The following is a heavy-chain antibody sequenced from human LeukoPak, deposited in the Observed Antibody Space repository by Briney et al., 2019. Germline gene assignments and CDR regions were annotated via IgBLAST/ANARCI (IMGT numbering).Heavy chain of an antibody. CDR3: ARESNTNGLGY. J-gene: IGHJ4*02. CDR2: INHSGST. CDR1: GGSFSGYY. D-gene: IGHD2-8*01. V-gene: IGHV4-34*01. Sequence: SETLSLTCAVYGGSFSGYYWSWIRQPPGKGLEWIGEINHSGSTNYNPSLKSRVTISVDTSKNQFSLKLNSVTAADTAVYYCARESNTNGLGYWGQGTLVTVSS.